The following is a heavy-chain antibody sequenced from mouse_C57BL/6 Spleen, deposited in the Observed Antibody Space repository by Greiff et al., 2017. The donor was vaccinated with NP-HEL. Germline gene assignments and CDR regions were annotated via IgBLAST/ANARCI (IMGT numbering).Heavy chain of an antibody. D-gene: IGHD2-4*01. CDR1: GFSLTSYG. CDR2: IWRGGST. V-gene: IGHV2-5*01. Sequence: VKLQESGPGLVQPSQSLSITCTVSGFSLTSYGVHWVRQSPGKGLEWLGVIWRGGSTDYNAAFMSRLSITKDNSKSQVFFKMNSLQADDTAIYYCAKEEDYDGGAWFAYWGQGTLVTVSA. J-gene: IGHJ3*01. CDR3: AKEEDYDGGAWFAY.